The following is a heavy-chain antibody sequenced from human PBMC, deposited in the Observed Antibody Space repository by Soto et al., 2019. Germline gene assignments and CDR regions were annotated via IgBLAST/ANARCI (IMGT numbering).Heavy chain of an antibody. D-gene: IGHD1-26*01. CDR1: GFSFSSYA. CDR3: AKPSLGYYYAMDV. V-gene: IGHV3-23*01. Sequence: GSLRLSCTASGFSFSSYAMSWVRQAPGGGLEWVSFVGGGGGTTFSADSVKGRFTISRDNSKNTVYLQMSSLRPEDTAVYYCAKPSLGYYYAMDVWGQGTTVTVSS. CDR2: VGGGGGTT. J-gene: IGHJ6*02.